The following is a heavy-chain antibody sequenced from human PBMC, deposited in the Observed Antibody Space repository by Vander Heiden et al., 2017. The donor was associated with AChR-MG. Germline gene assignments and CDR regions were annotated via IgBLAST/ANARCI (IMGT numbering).Heavy chain of an antibody. J-gene: IGHJ4*02. D-gene: IGHD2-21*02. CDR2: IIPIFGTA. Sequence: QVQLVQSGAEVKKPGSSVKVSCTASGGTFSSYGISWVRQAPGKGLEWMGGIIPIFGTANYAQKFQGRVTITADESTSTAYMELSSLRSEDTAVYYCARDEGYCGGDCYNYWGQGTLVTVSS. CDR3: ARDEGYCGGDCYNY. CDR1: GGTFSSYG. V-gene: IGHV1-69*01.